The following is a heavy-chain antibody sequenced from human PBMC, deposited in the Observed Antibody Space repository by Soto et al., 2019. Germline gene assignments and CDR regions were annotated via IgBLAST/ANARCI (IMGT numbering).Heavy chain of an antibody. CDR1: GFTFSSYA. CDR3: ARDSNAVTTVTGYYYYGMDV. CDR2: ISYDGSNK. D-gene: IGHD4-4*01. J-gene: IGHJ6*02. Sequence: GGSLRLSCAASGFTFSSYAMHWVRQAPGKGLEWVAVISYDGSNKYYADSVKGRFTISRDNSKNTLYLQMNSLRAEDTAVYYCARDSNAVTTVTGYYYYGMDVWGQGTTVTVSS. V-gene: IGHV3-30-3*01.